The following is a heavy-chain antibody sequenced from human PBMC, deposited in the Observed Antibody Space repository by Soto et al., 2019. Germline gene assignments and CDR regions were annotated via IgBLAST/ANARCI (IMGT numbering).Heavy chain of an antibody. Sequence: WWSLRLSCLASVITFGSRAMSWVRQAPGEGLEWVSTITDTGGDTKYADSVRGRFTMSRDNSKKTLYLQMNSLRVEDSALYYCARGSTDSYPGSRIFDFWGRGTLVTVSS. CDR2: ITDTGGDT. CDR1: VITFGSRA. V-gene: IGHV3-23*01. CDR3: ARGSTDSYPGSRIFDF. J-gene: IGHJ4*02. D-gene: IGHD3-10*01.